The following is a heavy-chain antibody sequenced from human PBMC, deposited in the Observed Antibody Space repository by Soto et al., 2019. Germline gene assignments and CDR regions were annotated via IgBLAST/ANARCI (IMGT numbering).Heavy chain of an antibody. CDR3: AKDISWRNIVVVVAVFDY. J-gene: IGHJ4*02. D-gene: IGHD2-15*01. CDR1: GFTFDDYA. Sequence: DVQLVESGGGLVQPGRSLRLSCAASGFTFDDYAMHWVRQAPGKGLEWVSGISWNSGSIGYADSVKGRFTISRDNAKNSLYLQMNSLRAEDTALYYCAKDISWRNIVVVVAVFDYWGQGTLVTVSS. CDR2: ISWNSGSI. V-gene: IGHV3-9*01.